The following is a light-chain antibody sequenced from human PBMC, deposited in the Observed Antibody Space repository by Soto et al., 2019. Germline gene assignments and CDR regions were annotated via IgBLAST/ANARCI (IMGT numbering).Light chain of an antibody. CDR2: AAS. V-gene: IGKV3-15*01. J-gene: IGKJ5*01. CDR1: QSVSSD. Sequence: DIVMTQSPATLSVSPGERATLSCRASQSVSSDLLAWYQLKPGQAPRLLISAASTRATGVPARFSGSGSGTEFTLTIRSLQSEDFAVYYCQQYNDWPGTFGQGTRLEIK. CDR3: QQYNDWPGT.